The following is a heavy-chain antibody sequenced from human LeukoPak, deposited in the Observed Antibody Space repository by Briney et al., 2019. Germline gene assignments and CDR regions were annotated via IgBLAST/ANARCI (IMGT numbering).Heavy chain of an antibody. CDR3: ARDLGCSSTSCRGSMDV. J-gene: IGHJ6*03. Sequence: GASVKVSCKASGGTFSTYAINWVRQAPGQGLEWMGGIIPMFGTANYAQKFQGRVTISADESTSTAFMELSSLRSEDTAVYYCARDLGCSSTSCRGSMDVWGKGTTVTVSS. D-gene: IGHD2-2*01. V-gene: IGHV1-69*13. CDR2: IIPMFGTA. CDR1: GGTFSTYA.